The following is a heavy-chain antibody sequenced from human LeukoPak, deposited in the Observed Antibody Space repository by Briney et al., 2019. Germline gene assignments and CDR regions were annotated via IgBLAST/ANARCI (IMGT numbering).Heavy chain of an antibody. V-gene: IGHV3-23*01. J-gene: IGHJ4*02. D-gene: IGHD3-10*01. CDR2: ISGSGGST. Sequence: SGGSLRLSCAASGFTFSSYAMSWVRQAPGKGLEWVSAISGSGGSTYYADSMKGRFTISRDNSKNTLYLQMNSLRAEDTAVYYCAKDTAYYYGSGSFYFDYWGQGTPVTVSS. CDR1: GFTFSSYA. CDR3: AKDTAYYYGSGSFYFDY.